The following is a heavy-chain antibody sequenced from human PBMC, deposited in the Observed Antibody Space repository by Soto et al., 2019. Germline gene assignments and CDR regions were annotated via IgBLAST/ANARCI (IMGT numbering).Heavy chain of an antibody. Sequence: ASVKVSCKASGYTFTDYYIHWVRQAPGQGLEWMGWINPTSGDTNDAQKFQGRVTMTRDTSFSTAYMELSSLRSDDTALYCCARDSFYDYWGQGTLVTVSS. V-gene: IGHV1-2*02. CDR3: ARDSFYDY. CDR1: GYTFTDYY. CDR2: INPTSGDT. J-gene: IGHJ4*02.